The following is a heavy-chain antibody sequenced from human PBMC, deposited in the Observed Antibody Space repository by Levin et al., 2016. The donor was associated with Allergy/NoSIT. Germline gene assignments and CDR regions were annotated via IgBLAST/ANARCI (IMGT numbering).Heavy chain of an antibody. V-gene: IGHV4-39*01. CDR2: IFDSGTT. CDR3: ARHFRDSGGNYYSYYVIDL. CDR1: GGTIRNSDSC. D-gene: IGHD2-15*01. J-gene: IGHJ6*02. Sequence: SETLSLTCTVSGGTIRNSDSCWGWIRQTPGEGMEWIGCIFDSGTTHYNPSLTSRVTISVDTWENQFSLNLRSVTASDTALYYCARHFRDSGGNYYSYYVIDLWGQGTTVTVSS.